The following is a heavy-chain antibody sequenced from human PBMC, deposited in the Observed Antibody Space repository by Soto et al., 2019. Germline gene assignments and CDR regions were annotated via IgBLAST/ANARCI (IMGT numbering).Heavy chain of an antibody. J-gene: IGHJ4*02. D-gene: IGHD3-10*01. Sequence: TLSLTCTVSVGSISSYYWSWIRQPPGKALEWLALIYWDDDKRYSPSLKSRLTITKDTSKNQVVLTMTNMDPVDTATYYCAHGYYYGSGSAFDYWGQGTLVTVSS. CDR1: VGSISSYYW. CDR2: IYWDDDK. V-gene: IGHV2-5*08. CDR3: AHGYYYGSGSAFDY.